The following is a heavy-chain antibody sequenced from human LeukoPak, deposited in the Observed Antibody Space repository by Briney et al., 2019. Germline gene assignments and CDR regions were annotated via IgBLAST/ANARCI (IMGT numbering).Heavy chain of an antibody. CDR3: ARDMAFNVAGKRLDY. CDR1: GYTFTSYG. D-gene: IGHD6-19*01. CDR2: ISAYNGNT. J-gene: IGHJ4*02. V-gene: IGHV1-18*01. Sequence: ASVKVSCKASGYTFTSYGISWARQAPGQGLEWMGWISAYNGNTNYTQKLQGRVTMTTDTSTSTAYMELRSLRSDDTAVYYCARDMAFNVAGKRLDYWGQGTLVTVSS.